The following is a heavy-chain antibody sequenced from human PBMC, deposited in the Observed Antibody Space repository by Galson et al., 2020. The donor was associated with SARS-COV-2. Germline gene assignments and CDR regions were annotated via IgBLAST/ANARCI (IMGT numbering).Heavy chain of an antibody. CDR2: FIPTFNTI. CDR3: ASQGAPGTTHPDY. Sequence: SVKVSCKASGGTFSNYAISWVRQAPGQGLEWMGGFIPTFNTIRYAQKFQGRVTITADKSTTTAYLELNSLRSDDTALYYCASQGAPGTTHPDYWGQGTLVTVSS. V-gene: IGHV1-69*06. J-gene: IGHJ4*02. CDR1: GGTFSNYA. D-gene: IGHD1-7*01.